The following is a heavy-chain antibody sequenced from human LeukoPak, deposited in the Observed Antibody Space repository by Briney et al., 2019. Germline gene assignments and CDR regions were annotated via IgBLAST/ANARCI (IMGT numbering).Heavy chain of an antibody. V-gene: IGHV1-2*02. J-gene: IGHJ4*02. CDR3: ARGGEFYYDFWSGYYPYYFDY. CDR1: GYTFTGYY. CDR2: INPNSGGT. D-gene: IGHD3-3*01. Sequence: ASVKVSCKASGYTFTGYYMHWVRQAPGQGLEWMGWINPNSGGTNYAQKLQGRVTMTTDTSTSTAYMELRSLRSDDTAVYYCARGGEFYYDFWSGYYPYYFDYWGQGTLVTVSS.